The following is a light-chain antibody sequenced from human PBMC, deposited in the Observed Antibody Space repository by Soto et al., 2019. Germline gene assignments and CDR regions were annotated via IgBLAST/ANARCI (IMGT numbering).Light chain of an antibody. CDR3: QQPNAYSGLG. Sequence: GDRVTITCRASQSISTWLAWYQQKPGKAPKLLIYDASSLKSGVPSRFSGSGSGTEFTLTISSLQPDDFASYYCQQPNAYSGLGFGGGTRLEVK. CDR1: QSISTW. J-gene: IGKJ4*01. CDR2: DAS. V-gene: IGKV1-5*01.